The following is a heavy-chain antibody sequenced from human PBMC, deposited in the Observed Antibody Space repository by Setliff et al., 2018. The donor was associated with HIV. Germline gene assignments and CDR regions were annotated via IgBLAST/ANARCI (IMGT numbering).Heavy chain of an antibody. V-gene: IGHV4-34*01. CDR3: GGNGYYSIDY. CDR1: GGSFSGYY. Sequence: LSLTCAVYGGSFSGYYWSWIRQPPGKGLEWIGEINDNGSTNYNPSLQSRVTISVDKSKSQFSLKLNSVTAADTAVYYCGGNGYYSIDYWGQGTLVTVSS. J-gene: IGHJ4*02. D-gene: IGHD3-22*01. CDR2: INDNGST.